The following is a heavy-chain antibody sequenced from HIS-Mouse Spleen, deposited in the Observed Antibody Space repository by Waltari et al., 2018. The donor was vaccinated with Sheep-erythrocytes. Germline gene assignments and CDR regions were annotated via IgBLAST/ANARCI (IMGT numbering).Heavy chain of an antibody. V-gene: IGHV4-39*07. D-gene: IGHD3-3*01. J-gene: IGHJ5*02. CDR3: ARVPPGYYDFWSGPTGPRWFDP. CDR1: GGSIRSSSYY. CDR2: IYYSGST. Sequence: QLQLQESCPGLVKPSETLSLTCTVSGGSIRSSSYYWGWIRQPPGKGLEWIGSIYYSGSTYYNPSLKSRVTISVDTSKNQFSLKLSSVTAADTAVYYCARVPPGYYDFWSGPTGPRWFDPWGQGTLVTVSS.